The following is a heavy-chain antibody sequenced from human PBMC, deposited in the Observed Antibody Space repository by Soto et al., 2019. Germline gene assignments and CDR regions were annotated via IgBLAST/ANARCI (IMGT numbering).Heavy chain of an antibody. Sequence: SETLSLTCTVSGGSVISDTYYWSWIRQPPGRGLEWIGYVFFTGSTHYNPSLKSRATLSVDTSKNQFSLRLTSVTAADTAVFYCARAFDYITSLGPFDYWGLGTLVTVSS. J-gene: IGHJ4*02. CDR1: GGSVISDTYY. CDR2: VFFTGST. V-gene: IGHV4-61*01. CDR3: ARAFDYITSLGPFDY. D-gene: IGHD3-10*01.